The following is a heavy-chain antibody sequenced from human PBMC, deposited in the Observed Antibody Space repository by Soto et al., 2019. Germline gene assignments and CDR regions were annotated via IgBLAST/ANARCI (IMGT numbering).Heavy chain of an antibody. J-gene: IGHJ4*02. V-gene: IGHV3-23*01. D-gene: IGHD4-17*01. Sequence: GGSLRLSCAASGFTFSSYAMSWVRQAPGKGLEWVSAISGSGGGTNYADSVKGRFTISRDNSKNTLYLQMNSLRAEDTAVYYCARGPSTANKVFDYWGQGTLVTVSS. CDR3: ARGPSTANKVFDY. CDR1: GFTFSSYA. CDR2: ISGSGGGT.